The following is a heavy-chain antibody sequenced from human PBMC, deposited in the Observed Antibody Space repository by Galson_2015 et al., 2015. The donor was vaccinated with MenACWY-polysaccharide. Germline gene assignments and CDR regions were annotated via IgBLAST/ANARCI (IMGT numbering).Heavy chain of an antibody. CDR1: GFTFSNYA. V-gene: IGHV3-7*01. CDR2: IKQNGSEK. J-gene: IGHJ4*02. D-gene: IGHD2-15*01. CDR3: ARGWYFEGEPDIVVVKMRAGFVRSDY. Sequence: SLRLSCAASGFTFSNYAMSWFRQAPGKGLEWVANIKQNGSEKYYVDSVKGRFTISRDNAKNALYLQMNSLRAEDTAVYYCARGWYFEGEPDIVVVKMRAGFVRSDYWGQGTLVTVSS.